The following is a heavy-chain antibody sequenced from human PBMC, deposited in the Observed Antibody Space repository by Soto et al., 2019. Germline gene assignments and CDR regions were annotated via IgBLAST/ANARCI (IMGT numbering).Heavy chain of an antibody. CDR3: ARGDVWFDP. CDR1: GFTLSTFN. J-gene: IGHJ5*02. V-gene: IGHV3-48*01. Sequence: EVQLVESGGGLVQPGGSLRISCAASGFTLSTFNMNWVRQAPGKGLEWVSTMSSSSRTMYYADSVKGRFTISRDNAKNSLYLQMNSLRAEDTAVYYCARGDVWFDPWGQGTLVTVSS. CDR2: MSSSSRTM.